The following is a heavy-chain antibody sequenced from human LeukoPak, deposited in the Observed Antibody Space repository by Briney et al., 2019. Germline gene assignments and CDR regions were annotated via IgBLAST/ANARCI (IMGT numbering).Heavy chain of an antibody. CDR1: GGSISSYY. D-gene: IGHD3-10*01. V-gene: IGHV4-4*07. J-gene: IGHJ6*02. CDR3: ARDGGGTMVRGAPYYYYYGMDV. CDR2: IYTSGST. Sequence: SETLSLTCTVSGGSISSYYWSWIRQPAGKGLEWIGRIYTSGSTNYSPSLKSRVTMSVDTSKNQFPLKLSSVTAADTAVYYCARDGGGTMVRGAPYYYYYGMDVWGQGTTVTVSS.